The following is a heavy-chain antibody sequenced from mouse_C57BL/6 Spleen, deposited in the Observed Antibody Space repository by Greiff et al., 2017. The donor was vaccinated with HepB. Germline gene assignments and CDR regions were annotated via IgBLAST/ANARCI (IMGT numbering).Heavy chain of an antibody. V-gene: IGHV5-17*01. D-gene: IGHD3-3*01. J-gene: IGHJ3*01. CDR3: ASIGRFAY. Sequence: EVMLVESGGGLVKPGGSLKLSCAASGFTFSDYGMHWVRQATEKGLEWVAYISSGSSTIYYADTVKGRFTISRDTAKNTRFLQMTSLRSEDTAMYYCASIGRFAYWGQGTLVTVSA. CDR2: ISSGSSTI. CDR1: GFTFSDYG.